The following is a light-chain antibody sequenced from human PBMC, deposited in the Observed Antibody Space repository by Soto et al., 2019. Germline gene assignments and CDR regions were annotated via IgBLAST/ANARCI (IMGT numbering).Light chain of an antibody. Sequence: EIVRTQSPATLSVYRGERATLACRVSQSVSSNLAWYHQKPGQAPRLLIYCASTRATGIPARFSGSGSGTEFTLTISSLQSEDFAVYYCQQYNNWPPITFGQGTRLEI. J-gene: IGKJ5*01. CDR3: QQYNNWPPIT. CDR2: CAS. CDR1: QSVSSN. V-gene: IGKV3-15*01.